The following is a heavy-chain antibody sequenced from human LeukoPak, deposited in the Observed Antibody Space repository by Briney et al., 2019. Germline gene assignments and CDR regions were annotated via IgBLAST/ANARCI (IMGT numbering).Heavy chain of an antibody. Sequence: GESLKISCMGCGYSFKSYWIAWLRQMPGKGLEWMGIIYPGDSDTRYSPPFQGQVTMSADKSINTAYLQWSSLKASDTAIYYCARYSSSWYFQHWGQGTLVTVSS. J-gene: IGHJ1*01. V-gene: IGHV5-51*01. CDR3: ARYSSSWYFQH. CDR1: GYSFKSYW. D-gene: IGHD6-13*01. CDR2: IYPGDSDT.